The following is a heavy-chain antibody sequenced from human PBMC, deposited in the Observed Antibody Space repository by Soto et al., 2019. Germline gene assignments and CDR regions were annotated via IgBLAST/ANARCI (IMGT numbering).Heavy chain of an antibody. CDR1: GYTFTTYG. CDR3: ARGFLLDY. CDR2: ISTYNGNT. J-gene: IGHJ4*02. Sequence: VASVQVSCKTSGYTFTTYGITWVRQAPGQGIEWMGWISTYNGNTNYAQKVQGRVTMTTDTSTSTAYMDLRSLRSDDTAVYYCARGFLLDYWGQGTLVTVSS. V-gene: IGHV1-18*01. D-gene: IGHD3-3*01.